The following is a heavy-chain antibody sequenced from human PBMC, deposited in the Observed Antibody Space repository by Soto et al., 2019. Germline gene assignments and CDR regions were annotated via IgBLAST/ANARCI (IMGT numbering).Heavy chain of an antibody. Sequence: QVQLVQSGAEVKKPGSSVKVSCEASGGTFTSYIFTWVRQATGQGLGWMGRSIPIQGTADYALKFQDRVTMTADKSTNTAYMELRSLRPDDAAVYYCAKSLVFVDHAYMDVWGKGTTVTVSS. CDR3: AKSLVFVDHAYMDV. V-gene: IGHV1-69*08. D-gene: IGHD2-21*01. J-gene: IGHJ6*03. CDR1: GGTFTSYI. CDR2: SIPIQGTA.